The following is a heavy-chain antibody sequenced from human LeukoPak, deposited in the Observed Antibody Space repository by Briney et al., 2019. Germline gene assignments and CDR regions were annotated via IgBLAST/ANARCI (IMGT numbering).Heavy chain of an antibody. CDR2: VSNDGTYT. D-gene: IGHD2-21*02. V-gene: IGHV3-74*03. CDR3: AITVDCRATTDCYSYFHH. CDR1: GFTLSSYF. J-gene: IGHJ1*01. Sequence: GGSLRLSCAASGFTLSSYFMHWVRQAPGKGLVWVSRVSNDGTYTEYADSVKGRSTISRDNAKDTLYLQVNSLRAEDTAVYYCAITVDCRATTDCYSYFHHWGQGTPVTVSS.